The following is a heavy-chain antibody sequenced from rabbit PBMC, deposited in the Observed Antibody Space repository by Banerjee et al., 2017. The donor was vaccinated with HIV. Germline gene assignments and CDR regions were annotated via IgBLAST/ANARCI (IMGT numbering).Heavy chain of an antibody. V-gene: IGHV1S40*01. CDR2: IDVGSSGDT. CDR3: ARWESNNNGGLKL. J-gene: IGHJ4*01. Sequence: QSLEESGGDLVKPGASLTLTCTASGFSFSSSYWICWVRQAPGKGLEWIACIDVGSSGDTGYASWAKGRFTISKTSSTTVTLQTTSLTAADTATYFCARWESNNNGGLKLWGPGTLVTVS. CDR1: GFSFSSSYW. D-gene: IGHD2-1*01.